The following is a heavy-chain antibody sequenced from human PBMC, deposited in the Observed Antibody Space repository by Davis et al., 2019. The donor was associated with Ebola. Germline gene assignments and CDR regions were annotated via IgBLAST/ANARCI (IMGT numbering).Heavy chain of an antibody. Sequence: GESLKISCAASGFTVSSNYMSWVRQAPGKGLEWVSVVYSGGSTYYADSVKGRFTISRDNSKNTLYLQMNSLRAEDTAVYYCAKEGSNMYYDFWSGYYFDYWGQGTLVTVSS. V-gene: IGHV3-53*01. J-gene: IGHJ4*02. CDR3: AKEGSNMYYDFWSGYYFDY. D-gene: IGHD3-3*01. CDR2: VYSGGST. CDR1: GFTVSSNY.